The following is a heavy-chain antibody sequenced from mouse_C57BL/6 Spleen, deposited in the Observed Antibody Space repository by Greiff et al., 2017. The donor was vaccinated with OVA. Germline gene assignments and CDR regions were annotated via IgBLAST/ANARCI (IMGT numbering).Heavy chain of an antibody. D-gene: IGHD1-1*01. CDR2: ISSGGDYI. CDR3: TKYYYGSSRGGFAY. J-gene: IGHJ3*01. Sequence: EVMLVESGEGLVKPGGSLKLSCAASGFTFSSYAMSWVRQTPEKRLEWVAYISSGGDYIYYADTVKGRFTISRDNARNTLYLQMSSLKSEDTAMYYCTKYYYGSSRGGFAYWGQGTLVTVSA. CDR1: GFTFSSYA. V-gene: IGHV5-9-1*02.